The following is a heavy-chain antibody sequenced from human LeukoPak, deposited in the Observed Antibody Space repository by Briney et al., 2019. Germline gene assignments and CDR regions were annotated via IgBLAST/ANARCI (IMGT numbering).Heavy chain of an antibody. Sequence: GGSLRRSGTASGFTFRSSWMSWGGPATVQWLEWVANINQHGSEKYYVDSVKGRLTISRDNAKNSLFLQLNSLRAEDTAVYYCARNVDAFDIWGQGTMVTVSS. J-gene: IGHJ3*02. CDR3: ARNVDAFDI. CDR2: INQHGSEK. V-gene: IGHV3-7*01. CDR1: GFTFRSSW.